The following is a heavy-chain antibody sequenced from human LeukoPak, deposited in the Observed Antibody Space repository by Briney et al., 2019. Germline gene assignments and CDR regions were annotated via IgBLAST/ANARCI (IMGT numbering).Heavy chain of an antibody. Sequence: ASVKVSCKASGYTFTSYDINWVRQATGQGLEWMGWMNPNSGYTGYAQKVKGRVTMTRNTSIITAYMVLISLRSEDRAVYYCARAQNNLYCSSTSCYPDSYYYGMDVWGQGTTVSVSS. CDR3: ARAQNNLYCSSTSCYPDSYYYGMDV. D-gene: IGHD2-2*01. J-gene: IGHJ6*02. CDR2: MNPNSGYT. CDR1: GYTFTSYD. V-gene: IGHV1-8*01.